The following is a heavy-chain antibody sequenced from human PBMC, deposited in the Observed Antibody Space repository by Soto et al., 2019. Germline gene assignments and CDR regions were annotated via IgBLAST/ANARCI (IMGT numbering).Heavy chain of an antibody. V-gene: IGHV5-10-1*01. J-gene: IGHJ6*04. Sequence: PGESLKISCKGSGYSFTSYWISWVRQMPGKGLEWMGRIDPSDSYTNYSPSFQGHVTISADKSISTAYLQWSSLKASDTAMYYCARPDYCSGGSCSPHSYCGMDVGGKGTRVP. CDR2: IDPSDSYT. CDR1: GYSFTSYW. CDR3: ARPDYCSGGSCSPHSYCGMDV. D-gene: IGHD2-15*01.